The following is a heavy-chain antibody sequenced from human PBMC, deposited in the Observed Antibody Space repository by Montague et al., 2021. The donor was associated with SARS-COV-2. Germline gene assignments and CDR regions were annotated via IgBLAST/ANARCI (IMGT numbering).Heavy chain of an antibody. CDR2: ISYDGSTI. CDR1: GFSFGHFG. Sequence: SLSLSCSASGFSFGHFGTFTMHWVRQAPGKGLEWLALISYDGSTIYYADSVRGRFTISRDNSKNTLYVQLNSLRAEDTAVYYCARGEGSGGSYYNNDVWGQGTLVTVSS. J-gene: IGHJ4*02. D-gene: IGHD3-10*01. V-gene: IGHV3-30*03. CDR3: ARGEGSGGSYYNNDV.